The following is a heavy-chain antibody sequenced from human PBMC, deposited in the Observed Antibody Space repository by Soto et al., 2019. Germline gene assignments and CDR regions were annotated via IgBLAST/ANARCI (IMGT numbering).Heavy chain of an antibody. Sequence: SETLSLTCSVSGDSISSHYWSWIRQPPGKGLEWIGYISYSGSTNYNPSLKSRVTISVDTSKNQFSLKLYSVTTADTAMYYCARLPWADYGGIFDPWGQGTLVSVSS. D-gene: IGHD4-17*01. CDR1: GDSISSHY. V-gene: IGHV4-59*11. CDR3: ARLPWADYGGIFDP. J-gene: IGHJ5*02. CDR2: ISYSGST.